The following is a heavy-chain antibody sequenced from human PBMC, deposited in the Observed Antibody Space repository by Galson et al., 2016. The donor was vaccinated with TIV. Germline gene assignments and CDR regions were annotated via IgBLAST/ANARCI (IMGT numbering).Heavy chain of an antibody. CDR3: AKAKSIFGVVPHRAFYV. CDR2: INWNSGSV. Sequence: SLRLSCAASGFSFGDYAMHWVRQAPGKGLEWVSGINWNSGSVDFADSVKGRFTISSDNAKNSLYLQMNSLRGEDTALYYCAKAKSIFGVVPHRAFYVWGQGTPVTNSS. J-gene: IGHJ3*01. CDR1: GFSFGDYA. V-gene: IGHV3-9*01. D-gene: IGHD3-3*01.